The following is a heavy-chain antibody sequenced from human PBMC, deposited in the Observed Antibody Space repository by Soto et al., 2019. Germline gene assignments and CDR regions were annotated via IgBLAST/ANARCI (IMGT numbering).Heavy chain of an antibody. V-gene: IGHV1-69*01. Sequence: QVQLVQSGAEVKKPGSSVKVSCKASGGTFSSYAISWVRQAPGQGLEWMGGIIPIFGTANYAQKFQCRVTITADESTSTAYMELSSLRSEDTAVYYCARDDPHYDILTGYYISWGQGTLVTVSS. D-gene: IGHD3-9*01. CDR1: GGTFSSYA. CDR3: ARDDPHYDILTGYYIS. J-gene: IGHJ4*02. CDR2: IIPIFGTA.